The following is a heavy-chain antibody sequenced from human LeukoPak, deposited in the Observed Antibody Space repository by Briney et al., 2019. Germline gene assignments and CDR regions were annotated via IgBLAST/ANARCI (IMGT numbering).Heavy chain of an antibody. Sequence: KPSETLSLTCTVSGGSTGSDYWSWIRQPPGKGLEWIAYVYYSGVTSYNPCLKSRVAISIDTSKNQFSLNLSSVTAADTAVYYCARLSLHCSGGSCYRGAFDSWGQGTLTVSS. D-gene: IGHD2-15*01. CDR2: VYYSGVT. CDR3: ARLSLHCSGGSCYRGAFDS. V-gene: IGHV4-59*08. J-gene: IGHJ4*02. CDR1: GGSTGSDY.